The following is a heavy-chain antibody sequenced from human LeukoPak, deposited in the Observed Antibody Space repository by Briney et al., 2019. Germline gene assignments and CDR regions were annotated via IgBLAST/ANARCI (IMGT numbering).Heavy chain of an antibody. CDR2: ISSSSSYI. CDR3: ARDGPSRWCSSGKYEVDY. Sequence: GGSLRLSCAASGFTFSSYSMNWVRQAPGKGLEWVSSISSSSSYIYYADSVKGRFTISRDNAKNSLYLQMNSLRAEDTAVYYCARDGPSRWCSSGKYEVDYWGQGTLVTVSS. CDR1: GFTFSSYS. V-gene: IGHV3-21*01. J-gene: IGHJ4*02. D-gene: IGHD6-19*01.